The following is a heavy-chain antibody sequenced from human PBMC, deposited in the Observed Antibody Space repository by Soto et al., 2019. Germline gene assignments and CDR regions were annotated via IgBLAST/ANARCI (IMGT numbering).Heavy chain of an antibody. CDR2: ISAYNDYT. J-gene: IGHJ6*02. CDR3: ARGGYYAKVWGKMNYYGLDV. V-gene: IGHV1-18*01. Sequence: QVRLVQSAAEVKKPGASVKVSCKASGYTFIRYGITWVRQAPGQGLEWMGWISAYNDYTNYAQKLQGRVTMTTDTSTSTVYMELRSLRSDDTAVYYCARGGYYAKVWGKMNYYGLDVWGQGTTVTVSS. CDR1: GYTFIRYG. D-gene: IGHD3-16*01.